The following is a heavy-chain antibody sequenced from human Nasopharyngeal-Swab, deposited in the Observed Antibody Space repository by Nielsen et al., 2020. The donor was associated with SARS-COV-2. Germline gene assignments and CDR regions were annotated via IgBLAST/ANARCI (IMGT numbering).Heavy chain of an antibody. CDR3: ARRPNCSSTSCSYYYYYMDV. V-gene: IGHV4-39*01. D-gene: IGHD2-2*01. CDR2: IYYSGST. J-gene: IGHJ6*03. Sequence: WIHQPPGKGLEWIGSIYYSGSTYYNPSLKSRVTISVDTSKNQFSLKLSSVTAADTAVYYCARRPNCSSTSCSYYYYYMDVWGKGTTVTVSS.